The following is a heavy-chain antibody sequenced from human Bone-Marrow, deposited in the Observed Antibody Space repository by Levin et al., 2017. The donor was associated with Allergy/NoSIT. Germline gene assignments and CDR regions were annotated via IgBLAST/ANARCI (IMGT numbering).Heavy chain of an antibody. Sequence: ASVKVSCKASGYIFTDYYIHWVRQAPGQGIEWMGWINPNSGGTKYAQKFQGRVTMTRDTSISTAYVDLSRLRFDDTAVYYCARAIASGGNTYYYYYMDVWGKGTTVTVSS. CDR2: INPNSGGT. CDR1: GYIFTDYY. J-gene: IGHJ6*03. CDR3: ARAIASGGNTYYYYYMDV. D-gene: IGHD3-16*01. V-gene: IGHV1-2*02.